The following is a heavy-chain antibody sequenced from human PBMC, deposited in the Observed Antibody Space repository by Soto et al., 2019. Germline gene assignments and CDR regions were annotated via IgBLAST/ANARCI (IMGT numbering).Heavy chain of an antibody. CDR2: IIPIFGTA. CDR3: ARVNSGFLDFPPYSGWFDP. J-gene: IGHJ5*02. V-gene: IGHV1-69*06. CDR1: GGTFSSYA. D-gene: IGHD3-3*01. Sequence: QVQLVQSGAEVKKPGSSVKVSCKASGGTFSSYAISWVRQAPGQGLEWMGGIIPIFGTANYAQKFQGRVTITADKSTSTAYMELSSLRSEDTAVYYCARVNSGFLDFPPYSGWFDPWGQGTLVTVSS.